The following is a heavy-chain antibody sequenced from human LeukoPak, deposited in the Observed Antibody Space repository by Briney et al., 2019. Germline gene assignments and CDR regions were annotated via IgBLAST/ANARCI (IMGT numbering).Heavy chain of an antibody. V-gene: IGHV3-7*01. CDR3: ARITMVRGARKDDY. J-gene: IGHJ4*02. CDR2: IKPDGSEK. CDR1: GFTFSSHW. Sequence: GGSLRLSCAASGFTFSSHWMTWVRQAPGKGLEWVANIKPDGSEKYYVDSVKGRFTASRDNAKNSLYLQMNSLRVEDTAMYYCARITMVRGARKDDYWGQGTLVTVSS. D-gene: IGHD3-10*01.